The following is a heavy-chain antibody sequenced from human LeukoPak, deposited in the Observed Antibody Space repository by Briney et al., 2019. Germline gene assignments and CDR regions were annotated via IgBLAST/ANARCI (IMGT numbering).Heavy chain of an antibody. CDR1: GFTFSSYE. V-gene: IGHV3-48*03. CDR2: TSSSGSTI. D-gene: IGHD4-17*01. Sequence: GGSLRLSCAASGFTFSSYEMNWVRQAPGKGLEWVSYTSSSGSTIYYADSVKGRFTISRDNAKNSLYLQMNSLRAEDTAVYYCARDPVLTTGYYFDYWGQGTLVTVSS. CDR3: ARDPVLTTGYYFDY. J-gene: IGHJ4*02.